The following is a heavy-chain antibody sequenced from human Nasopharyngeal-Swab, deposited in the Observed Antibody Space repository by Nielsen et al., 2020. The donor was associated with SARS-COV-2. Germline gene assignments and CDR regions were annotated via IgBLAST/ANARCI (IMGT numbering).Heavy chain of an antibody. Sequence: GGSLRLSCAASGFTFSSYSMNWVRQAPGKGLEWVSYISSSSSTIYYADSVKGRFTISRDNAKNSLYLQMNSLRAEDTAVYYCARAPDGYYYGELYYFDCWGQGTLVTVSS. CDR1: GFTFSSYS. CDR3: ARAPDGYYYGELYYFDC. J-gene: IGHJ4*02. D-gene: IGHD3-22*01. CDR2: ISSSSSTI. V-gene: IGHV3-48*04.